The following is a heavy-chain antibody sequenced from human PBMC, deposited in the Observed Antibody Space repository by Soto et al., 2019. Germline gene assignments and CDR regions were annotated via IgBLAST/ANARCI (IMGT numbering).Heavy chain of an antibody. Sequence: GGSLRLSCAASGFTFSSYAMHWVRQAPGKGLEYVSAISSNGGSTYYANSVKGRFTMSRDNSKNTLYLQMGSLRAEDRAVYYCARDAHNPGITGTKTLRVGYYYYYMDVWGKGTTVTVSS. CDR2: ISSNGGST. J-gene: IGHJ6*03. V-gene: IGHV3-64*01. CDR1: GFTFSSYA. CDR3: ARDAHNPGITGTKTLRVGYYYYYMDV. D-gene: IGHD1-20*01.